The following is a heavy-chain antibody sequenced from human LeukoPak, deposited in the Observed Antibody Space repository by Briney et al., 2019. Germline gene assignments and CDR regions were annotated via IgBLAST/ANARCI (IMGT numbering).Heavy chain of an antibody. CDR2: IYTSGST. Sequence: PSETLSLTCTVSGGSISSYYWSWIRRPAGKGLEWIGRIYTSGSTNYNPSLKSRVTMSVDTSKNQFSLKLSSVTAADTAVYYCARAHLWFGEGYFDYWGQGTLVTVSS. CDR3: ARAHLWFGEGYFDY. CDR1: GGSISSYY. V-gene: IGHV4-4*07. J-gene: IGHJ4*02. D-gene: IGHD3-10*01.